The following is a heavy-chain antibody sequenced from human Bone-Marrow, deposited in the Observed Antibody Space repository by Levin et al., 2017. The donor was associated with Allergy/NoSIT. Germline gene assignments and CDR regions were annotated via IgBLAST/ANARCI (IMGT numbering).Heavy chain of an antibody. Sequence: GESLKISCAVSGFDSSDAWMTWVRQAPGKGLEWVGRIKRKVNGGTADYAAPVKGRFTISRDDSANTVFLQMNSLKSEDTALYYCTAGMTYSYYYGMGVWGLGTAVTVSS. CDR3: TAGMTYSYYYGMGV. J-gene: IGHJ6*02. CDR1: GFDSSDAW. V-gene: IGHV3-15*01. CDR2: IKRKVNGGTA. D-gene: IGHD4-11*01.